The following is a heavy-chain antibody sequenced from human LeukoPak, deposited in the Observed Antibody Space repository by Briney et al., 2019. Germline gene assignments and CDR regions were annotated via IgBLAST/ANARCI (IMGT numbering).Heavy chain of an antibody. J-gene: IGHJ3*02. Sequence: GESLKISCKGSGYSFTTYWIGWVRQMPGKGLEWMGIIYPDDSETNYSPSFQGQVSMSVDKSITTAYLQWSSLKASDTAIYYCARQAYGSHFDAFDIWGQGTMVTVSS. CDR3: ARQAYGSHFDAFDI. CDR2: IYPDDSET. CDR1: GYSFTTYW. V-gene: IGHV5-51*01. D-gene: IGHD3-22*01.